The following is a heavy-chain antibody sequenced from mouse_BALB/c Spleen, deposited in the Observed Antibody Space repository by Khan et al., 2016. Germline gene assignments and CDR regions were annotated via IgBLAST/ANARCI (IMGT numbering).Heavy chain of an antibody. CDR1: GFTFSDYY. Sequence: EVELVESGGGLVKPGGSLKLSCAASGFTFSDYYMYWVRQTPEKRLEWVATISDGGSYTYYPDSVKGRFTISRDNAKNNLYLQMSSLKSEDTAMYYCARGGLRRGFAYWCQGTLVTVSA. V-gene: IGHV5-4*02. D-gene: IGHD2-4*01. J-gene: IGHJ3*01. CDR2: ISDGGSYT. CDR3: ARGGLRRGFAY.